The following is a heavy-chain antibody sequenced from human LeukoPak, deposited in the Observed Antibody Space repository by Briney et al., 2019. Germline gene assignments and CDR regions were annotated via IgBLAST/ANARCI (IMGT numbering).Heavy chain of an antibody. V-gene: IGHV1-18*01. Sequence: ASVKVSCKASGYTFTSYGISWMRQAPGQGLEWMGWISAYNGNTNYAQKLQGRVTVTTDTSTSTAYMELRSLRSDDTAVYYCARGSEYYDSSGYDYWGQGTLVTVSS. D-gene: IGHD3-22*01. CDR1: GYTFTSYG. CDR3: ARGSEYYDSSGYDY. CDR2: ISAYNGNT. J-gene: IGHJ4*02.